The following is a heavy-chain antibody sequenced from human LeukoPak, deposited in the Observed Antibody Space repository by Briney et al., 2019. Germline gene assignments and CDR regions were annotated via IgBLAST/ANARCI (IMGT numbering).Heavy chain of an antibody. Sequence: PWETLSLTCAVYGGSFSGYYWSWIRQPPGKGLDWIGEINHSGSTNYNPSLKSRVTISVDTSKNQFSLKLSSVTAADTAVYYCARGTTIGYYYMDVWGKRTTVTVSS. V-gene: IGHV4-34*01. CDR1: GGSFSGYY. CDR2: INHSGST. D-gene: IGHD5-12*01. CDR3: ARGTTIGYYYMDV. J-gene: IGHJ6*03.